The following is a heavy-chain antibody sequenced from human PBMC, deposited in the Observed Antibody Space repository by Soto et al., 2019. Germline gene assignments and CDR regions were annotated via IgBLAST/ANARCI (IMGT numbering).Heavy chain of an antibody. CDR1: GFTFSSYA. D-gene: IGHD3-3*01. J-gene: IGHJ4*02. CDR3: AGGYDHTIFGVVIAIDY. Sequence: QLQLVESGGGVVQPGRSLRLSCAASGFTFSSYAMHWVRQAPGKGLEWVAVISYDGSNKYYADSVKGRFTISRDNSKNTLYLQMNSLRAEDTAVYYCAGGYDHTIFGVVIAIDYWGQGTLVTVSS. CDR2: ISYDGSNK. V-gene: IGHV3-30-3*01.